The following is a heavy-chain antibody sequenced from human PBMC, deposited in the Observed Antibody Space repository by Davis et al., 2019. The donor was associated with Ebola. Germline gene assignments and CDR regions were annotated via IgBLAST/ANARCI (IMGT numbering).Heavy chain of an antibody. CDR2: ISSSSSYI. D-gene: IGHD2-2*01. CDR1: GFTFSSYS. V-gene: IGHV3-21*04. J-gene: IGHJ6*03. CDR3: ARTYIVVVPAATDYYYYYMDV. Sequence: PGGSLRLSCAASGFTFSSYSMNWVRQAPGKGLEWVSSISSSSSYIYYADSVKGRFTISRDNSKNTLYLQMNSLRAEDTAMYYCARTYIVVVPAATDYYYYYMDVWGKGTTVTVSS.